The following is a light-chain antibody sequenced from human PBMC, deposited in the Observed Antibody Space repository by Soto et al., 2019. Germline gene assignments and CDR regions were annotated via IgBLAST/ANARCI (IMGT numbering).Light chain of an antibody. CDR3: SSYAGGNNIMV. J-gene: IGLJ2*01. CDR1: SSDVGAYNY. CDR2: AVN. Sequence: QSALTQPPSASGSPGQSVTISCTGTSSDVGAYNYVSWYQQEPGKAPKLMIYAVNKRPSGVPDRFSGSKSGNTASLTVSGLRAADEADCFCSSYAGGNNIMVFGGGTKVTVL. V-gene: IGLV2-8*01.